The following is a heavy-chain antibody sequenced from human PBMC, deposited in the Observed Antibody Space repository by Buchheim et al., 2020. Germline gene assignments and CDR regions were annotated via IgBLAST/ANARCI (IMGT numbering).Heavy chain of an antibody. V-gene: IGHV3-23*01. CDR3: AKRTPPLRSCTGGGCLYFDY. CDR2: ISGSGGTT. D-gene: IGHD2-8*02. CDR1: GFTFRRYA. J-gene: IGHJ4*02. Sequence: EVHLLESGGGLEQPGGSLRLSCAASGFTFRRYAMSWVRQAPGKGLEWVSGISGSGGTTDYAGSAKGRFTISRDNSKNTLYLQMNSLRAEDTAIYFCAKRTPPLRSCTGGGCLYFDYWGQGTL.